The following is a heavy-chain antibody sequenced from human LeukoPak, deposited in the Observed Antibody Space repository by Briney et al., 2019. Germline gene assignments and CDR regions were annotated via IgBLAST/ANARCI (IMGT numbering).Heavy chain of an antibody. CDR1: GHSISNSASY. V-gene: IGHV4-39*01. J-gene: IGHJ6*02. CDR3: ARKTPGTSVDV. CDR2: ITNTGNT. D-gene: IGHD3-10*01. Sequence: PSETLSLTCTVSGHSISNSASYWVWIRQPPGKGLEWIGTITNTGNTYSNPSLKSRVTISIDTSKTQISLKLTSVTAADTAVFYCARKTPGTSVDVWGQGTPVTVSS.